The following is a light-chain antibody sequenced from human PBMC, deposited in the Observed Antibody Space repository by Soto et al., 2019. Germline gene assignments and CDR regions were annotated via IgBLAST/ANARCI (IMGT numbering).Light chain of an antibody. J-gene: IGKJ2*01. CDR1: QSVSSN. CDR2: AAS. Sequence: EVAMTQSPAALSVSPGERATLSCRASQSVSSNLAWYQQKGGQAPRLLIYAASTRATGIPARFSGSGSGTEFTLTISSLQSEDYAVYYCQQYNNWPPYTFGQGTKVDIK. CDR3: QQYNNWPPYT. V-gene: IGKV3-15*01.